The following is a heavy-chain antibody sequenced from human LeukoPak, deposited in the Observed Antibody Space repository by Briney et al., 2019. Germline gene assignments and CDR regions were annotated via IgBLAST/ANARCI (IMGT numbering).Heavy chain of an antibody. V-gene: IGHV3-33*01. CDR2: IWYDGTNK. J-gene: IGHJ6*03. Sequence: GGSLRLSCAASGFTFSSYGMHWVRQAPGKGLEWVALIWYDGTNKYYADSVKGRFTISRDNSKNTLYLQMNSLRVKDTAVYYCARGQYQLLYVGYYLDVWGKGTTVTVSS. CDR1: GFTFSSYG. D-gene: IGHD2-2*02. CDR3: ARGQYQLLYVGYYLDV.